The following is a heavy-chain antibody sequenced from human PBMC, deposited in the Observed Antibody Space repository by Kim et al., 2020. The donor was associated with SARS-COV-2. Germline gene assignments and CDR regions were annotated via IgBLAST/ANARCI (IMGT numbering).Heavy chain of an antibody. Sequence: SETLSLTCTVSGGSISSYYWSWIRQPPGKGLEWIGYIYYSGSTNYNPSLKSRVTISVDTSKNQFSLKLGSVTAADTAVYYCARVIYYDRRGRYFDYWGQGGLVAVSS. CDR1: GGSISSYY. J-gene: IGHJ4*02. CDR3: ARVIYYDRRGRYFDY. CDR2: IYYSGST. V-gene: IGHV4-59*13. D-gene: IGHD3-22*01.